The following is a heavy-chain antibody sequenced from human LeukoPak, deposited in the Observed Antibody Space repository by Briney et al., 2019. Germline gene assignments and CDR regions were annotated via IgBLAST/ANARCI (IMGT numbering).Heavy chain of an antibody. CDR2: ISGSGHYT. CDR3: AKDGSWGDYYFYFYMDV. D-gene: IGHD3-16*01. V-gene: IGHV3-23*01. Sequence: GGSLRLSCEASGSGFTFGNFGMSWVSQAPGKGLEWLSGISGSGHYTYYADSVKGRFTIPRDNSKNTLYIEMNSLRAEDTAVYYCAKDGSWGDYYFYFYMDVWGKGTMVTVYS. CDR1: GSGFTFGNFG. J-gene: IGHJ6*03.